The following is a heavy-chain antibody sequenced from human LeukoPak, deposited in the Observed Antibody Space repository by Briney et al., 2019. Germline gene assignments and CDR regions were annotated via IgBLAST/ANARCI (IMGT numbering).Heavy chain of an antibody. CDR3: ARSAGELLDY. D-gene: IGHD3-10*01. CDR1: GGSISSYY. J-gene: IGHJ4*02. Sequence: PSETLSLTCTVSGGSISSYYWSWIRQPPGKGLEWIGYIYNSGSTNYNPSLKSRVTISVDTSKNQFSLKLSSVTAADTAVYYCARSAGELLDYWGQGTLVTVSS. V-gene: IGHV4-59*01. CDR2: IYNSGST.